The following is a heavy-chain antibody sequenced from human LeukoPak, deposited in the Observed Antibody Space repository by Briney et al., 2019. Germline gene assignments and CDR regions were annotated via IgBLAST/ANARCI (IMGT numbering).Heavy chain of an antibody. D-gene: IGHD3-3*01. J-gene: IGHJ4*02. CDR1: GGTFTSYA. V-gene: IGHV1-69*13. CDR3: ARARRITIFGVVNGGIDY. Sequence: SVKVSCKASGGTFTSYAISWVRQAPGRGLEWMGGIIPIFGTANYAQKFQGRVTITADESTSTAYMELSSLRSEDTAVYYCARARRITIFGVVNGGIDYWGQGTLVTVSS. CDR2: IIPIFGTA.